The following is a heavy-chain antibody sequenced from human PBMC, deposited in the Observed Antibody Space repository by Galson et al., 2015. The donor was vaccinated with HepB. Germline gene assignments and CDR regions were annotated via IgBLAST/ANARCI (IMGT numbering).Heavy chain of an antibody. J-gene: IGHJ3*02. CDR2: IYYSGST. CDR3: ARPVVHYDILTGYIDYDAFDI. CDR1: GGSISSSSYY. Sequence: LTCTVSGGSISSSSYYWGWIRQPPGKGLEWIGSIYYSGSTYYNPSLKSRVTISVDTSKNQFSLKLSSVTAADTAVYYCARPVVHYDILTGYIDYDAFDIWGQGTMVTVSS. V-gene: IGHV4-39*01. D-gene: IGHD3-9*01.